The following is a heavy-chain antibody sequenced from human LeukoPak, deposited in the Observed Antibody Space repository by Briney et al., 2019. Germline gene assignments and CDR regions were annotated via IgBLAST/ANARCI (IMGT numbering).Heavy chain of an antibody. CDR3: ARGDSSGYYWGVGYFDY. Sequence: GGSLRLSCAASGFTFSSYGMHWVRQAPDKGLEWVAVIWYDGSNKYYADSVKGRFTISRDNSKNTLYLQMNSLRAEGTAVYYCARGDSSGYYWGVGYFDYWGQGTLVTVSS. J-gene: IGHJ4*02. V-gene: IGHV3-33*01. CDR2: IWYDGSNK. CDR1: GFTFSSYG. D-gene: IGHD3-22*01.